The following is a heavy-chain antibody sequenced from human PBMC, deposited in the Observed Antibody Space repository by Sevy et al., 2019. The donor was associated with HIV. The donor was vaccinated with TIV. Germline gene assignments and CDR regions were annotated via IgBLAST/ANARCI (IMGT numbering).Heavy chain of an antibody. D-gene: IGHD4-17*01. CDR1: GFTFSSYG. V-gene: IGHV3-30*18. Sequence: GESLKISCAASGFTFSSYGMHWVRQAPGKGLEWVAVISYDGSNKYYADSVKGRFTISRDNSKNTLYLQMNSLRAEDTAVYYCAKVRRPTVTGLGAFDIWGQGTMVTVSS. J-gene: IGHJ3*02. CDR2: ISYDGSNK. CDR3: AKVRRPTVTGLGAFDI.